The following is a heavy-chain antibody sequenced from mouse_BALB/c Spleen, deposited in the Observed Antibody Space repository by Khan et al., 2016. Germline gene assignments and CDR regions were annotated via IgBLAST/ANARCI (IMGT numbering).Heavy chain of an antibody. CDR2: IDPANGNT. J-gene: IGHJ3*01. CDR3: ARSPYDYDVGFAY. D-gene: IGHD2-4*01. Sequence: EMQLQESGAELVKPGASVKLSCTASGFNIKDTYMHWVKQRPEQGLGWIGRIDPANGNTKYDPKFQGKATIPADTSSNTAYLQLSSLTSEDTAVYYCARSPYDYDVGFAYWGQGTLVTVSA. V-gene: IGHV14-3*02. CDR1: GFNIKDTY.